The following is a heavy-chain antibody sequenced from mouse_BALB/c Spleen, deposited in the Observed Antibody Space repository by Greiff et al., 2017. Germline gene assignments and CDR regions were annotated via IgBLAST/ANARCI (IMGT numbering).Heavy chain of an antibody. J-gene: IGHJ2*01. CDR2: IDPETGGT. CDR3: ARRGDYGYVDY. Sequence: VQLQESGAELVRPGASVTLSCKASGYTFTDYEMHWVKQTPVHGLEWIGAIDPETGGTAYNQKFKGKATLTADKSSSTAYMQLSSLTSEDSAVYYCARRGDYGYVDYWGQGTTVTVSS. D-gene: IGHD1-1*01. CDR1: GYTFTDYE. V-gene: IGHV1-15*01.